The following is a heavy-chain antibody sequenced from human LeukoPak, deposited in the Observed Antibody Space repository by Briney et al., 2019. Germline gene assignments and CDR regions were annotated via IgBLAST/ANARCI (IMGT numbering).Heavy chain of an antibody. CDR2: INHSGST. D-gene: IGHD3-22*01. CDR3: ARGRGYYDSSGYIAFDP. J-gene: IGHJ5*02. CDR1: GGSFSGYY. Sequence: SETLSLTCAVYGGSFSGYYWSWIRQPPGKGLEWIGEINHSGSTNYNPSLKSRVTISVDTSKNQFSLKLSSVSAADTAVYYCARGRGYYDSSGYIAFDPWGQGTLVTVSS. V-gene: IGHV4-34*01.